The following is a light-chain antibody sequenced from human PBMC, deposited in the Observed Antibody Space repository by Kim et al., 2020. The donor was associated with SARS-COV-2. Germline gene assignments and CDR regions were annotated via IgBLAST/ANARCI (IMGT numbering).Light chain of an antibody. CDR2: AAS. Sequence: DIQMTQSPSSLSTSVGDRVTITCRASQSISNYLNWYQQKPGKAPKLLIYAASSLQSGVPSRFSGSGSGTDFTLTISSLQTEDFATYYCQQSYSIPEFTFGPGTKVDIK. CDR3: QQSYSIPEFT. V-gene: IGKV1-39*01. J-gene: IGKJ3*01. CDR1: QSISNY.